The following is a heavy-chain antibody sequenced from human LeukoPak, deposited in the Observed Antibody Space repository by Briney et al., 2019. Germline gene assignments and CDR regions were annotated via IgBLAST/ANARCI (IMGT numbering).Heavy chain of an antibody. J-gene: IGHJ4*02. Sequence: GGSLRLSCAASGFTLSAYWMHWVRQAPGKGLMWVSRIEGDGNRITYADSVKGRFTISRDNAKNTLYLQMNSLRAEDTAVYYCTRDWRDLGYDYWGQGTLVTVSS. V-gene: IGHV3-74*01. CDR3: TRDWRDLGYDY. CDR2: IEGDGNRI. D-gene: IGHD5-12*01. CDR1: GFTLSAYW.